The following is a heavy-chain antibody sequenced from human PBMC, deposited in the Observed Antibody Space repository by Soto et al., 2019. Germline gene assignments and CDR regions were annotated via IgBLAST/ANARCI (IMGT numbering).Heavy chain of an antibody. CDR2: IIPIFGTA. D-gene: IGHD1-26*01. CDR1: GGTFSSYA. V-gene: IGHV1-69*01. J-gene: IGHJ6*02. CDR3: GFLYSGSYPTLVDYYYYGMDV. Sequence: SVKVSCKTSGGTFSSYAISWVRQAPGQGPEWTGGIIPIFGTANYAQKFQGRVTITADESTSTAYMELSSLRSEDTAVYYCGFLYSGSYPTLVDYYYYGMDVWGQGTTVTVSS.